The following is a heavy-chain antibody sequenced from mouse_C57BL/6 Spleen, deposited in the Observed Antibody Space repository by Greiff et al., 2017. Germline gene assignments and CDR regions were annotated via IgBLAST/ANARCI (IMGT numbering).Heavy chain of an antibody. CDR1: GFTFSDYG. CDR2: ISSGSSTI. J-gene: IGHJ4*01. V-gene: IGHV5-17*01. D-gene: IGHD2-1*01. CDR3: ARNPYYGKGYYAMDY. Sequence: VQLKQSGGGLVKPGGSLKLSCAASGFTFSDYGMHWVRQAPEKGLEWVAYISSGSSTIYYADTVKGRFTISRDNAKNTLFLQMTSLRSEDTAMYYCARNPYYGKGYYAMDYWGQGTSVTVSS.